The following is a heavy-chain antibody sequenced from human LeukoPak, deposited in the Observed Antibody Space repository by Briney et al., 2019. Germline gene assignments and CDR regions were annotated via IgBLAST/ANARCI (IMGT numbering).Heavy chain of an antibody. CDR1: GFTFSNYA. J-gene: IGHJ4*02. Sequence: GGSLRLSCAASGFTFSNYAMHWVRQAPGKGLEWVAIISYDGNDKYYTDSVKGRFTISRDKSKNTLYLQTNSLRAEDTAVYYCARDRDTAMGLWDQGTLVTVSS. CDR2: ISYDGNDK. CDR3: ARDRDTAMGL. D-gene: IGHD5-18*01. V-gene: IGHV3-30-3*01.